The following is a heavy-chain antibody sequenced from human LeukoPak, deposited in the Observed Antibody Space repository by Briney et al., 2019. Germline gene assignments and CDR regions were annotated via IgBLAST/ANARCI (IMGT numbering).Heavy chain of an antibody. CDR3: ARSSSAHYYDSSGYLPSHFDC. V-gene: IGHV4-59*01. Sequence: SETLSLTCTVSGGSISSYSWSWIRQPPGKGLEWIGDISYSGSTNYNPSLKKRVTISVDTSKNQFSLKLSSVTAADTAVYYCARSSSAHYYDSSGYLPSHFDCWGQGTLVTVSS. J-gene: IGHJ4*02. CDR1: GGSISSYS. D-gene: IGHD3-22*01. CDR2: ISYSGST.